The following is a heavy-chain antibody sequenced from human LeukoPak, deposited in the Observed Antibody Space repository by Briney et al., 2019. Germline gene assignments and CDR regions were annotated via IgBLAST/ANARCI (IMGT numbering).Heavy chain of an antibody. CDR2: INPSGGST. D-gene: IGHD2-21*02. J-gene: IGHJ4*02. Sequence: GSVKVSCKASGYTFTSYYMHWVRQAPGQGLEWMGIINPSGGSTSYAQKFQGRVTMTRDTSTSTVYMELSSLRSEDTAVYYCARIRFCGGDCYSLGYWGQGTLVTVSS. CDR3: ARIRFCGGDCYSLGY. V-gene: IGHV1-46*01. CDR1: GYTFTSYY.